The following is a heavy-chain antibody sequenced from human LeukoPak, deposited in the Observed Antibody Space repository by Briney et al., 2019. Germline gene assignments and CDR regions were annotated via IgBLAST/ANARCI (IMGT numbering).Heavy chain of an antibody. J-gene: IGHJ5*02. V-gene: IGHV3-21*01. D-gene: IGHD3-10*01. CDR2: IGSSSSYI. CDR1: GFTFSSYS. Sequence: PGGSLRLSCAASGFTFSSYSMNWVRQAPGKGLEWVSSIGSSSSYIYYADSVKGRFTISRDNAENSLYLQMNSLRAEDTAVYYCARLYYYGSGSYYPWGQGTLVTVSS. CDR3: ARLYYYGSGSYYP.